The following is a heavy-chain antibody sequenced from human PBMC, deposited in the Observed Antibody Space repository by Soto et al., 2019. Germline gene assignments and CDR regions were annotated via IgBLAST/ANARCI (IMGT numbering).Heavy chain of an antibody. D-gene: IGHD3-16*01. Sequence: SETLCLTCTVAGGSMSNYYGSWIRQSPGKGLEWIGYIYYSGSTSYNPSLKSRVTMSIDTSKNQFSLKVSSVTTADTAVYYCARGGGGTQPLAYWGQGTLVTVSS. CDR2: IYYSGST. CDR3: ARGGGGTQPLAY. J-gene: IGHJ4*02. CDR1: GGSMSNYY. V-gene: IGHV4-59*01.